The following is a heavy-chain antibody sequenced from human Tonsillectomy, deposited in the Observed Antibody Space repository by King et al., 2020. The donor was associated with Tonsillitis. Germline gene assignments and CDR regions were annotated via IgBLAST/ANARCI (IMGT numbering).Heavy chain of an antibody. D-gene: IGHD3-22*01. CDR1: SASISSGGYY. CDR2: IYYSGTT. CDR3: ARSAYYYHSSGYGAFDI. V-gene: IGHV4-31*03. J-gene: IGHJ3*02. Sequence: VQLQESGPGLVKPSQTLSLTCSVSSASISSGGYYWSWIRQHPGKGLEWIGYIYYSGTTYYIPSLKSRVTMSVDMSKNQFSLNLPSVTAADTAMYYCARSAYYYHSSGYGAFDIWGQGTMVTVSS.